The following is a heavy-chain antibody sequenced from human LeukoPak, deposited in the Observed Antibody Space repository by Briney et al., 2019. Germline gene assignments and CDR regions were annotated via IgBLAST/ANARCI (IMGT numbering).Heavy chain of an antibody. V-gene: IGHV4-59*01. CDR1: GGSISSYY. CDR3: ARQGIVSAAGAHFDY. J-gene: IGHJ4*02. D-gene: IGHD6-13*01. Sequence: SETLSLTCTVSGGSISSYYWSWIRQPPGKGLEWIGYIYYSGSTNYNPSLKSRVTISVDTSKNQFSLKLSSVTAADTAVYYCARQGIVSAAGAHFDYWGQGTLVTVSS. CDR2: IYYSGST.